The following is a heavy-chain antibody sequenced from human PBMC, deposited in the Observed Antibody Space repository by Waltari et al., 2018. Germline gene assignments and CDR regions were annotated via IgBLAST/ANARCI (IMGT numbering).Heavy chain of an antibody. CDR2: LYYTGKT. CDR3: VRQRVRGSWAE. D-gene: IGHD6-13*01. Sequence: QVQESGPGLLKPSETLSLNCTVSGVSVSSSSYYWAWIRQPPGKGLDWIGSLYYTGKTYYNPSLESRVTTSIDTSNNLFSLKLRSVTAADTAVYYCVRQRVRGSWAEGGQGTLVTVSS. CDR1: GVSVSSSSYY. V-gene: IGHV4-39*01. J-gene: IGHJ4*02.